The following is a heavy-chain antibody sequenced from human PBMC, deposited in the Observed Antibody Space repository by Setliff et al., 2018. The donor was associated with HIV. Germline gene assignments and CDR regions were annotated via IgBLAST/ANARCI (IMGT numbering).Heavy chain of an antibody. J-gene: IGHJ4*01. Sequence: PSETLSLTCTVSGGSIYGSDYYWGWIRQPPGKGLESIGSIYYSGSTYYKPSLKSRVTISVDTSKNQFSLKLSSVTAADTAVYYCARLMHYYDSFWVLWRENYFDSWGRGTLVTVSS. CDR3: ARLMHYYDSFWVLWRENYFDS. CDR1: GGSIYGSDYY. CDR2: IYYSGST. D-gene: IGHD3-22*01. V-gene: IGHV4-39*01.